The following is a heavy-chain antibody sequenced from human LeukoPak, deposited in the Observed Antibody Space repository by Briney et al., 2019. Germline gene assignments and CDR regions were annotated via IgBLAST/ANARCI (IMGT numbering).Heavy chain of an antibody. Sequence: SETLSLTCAVYGGSFSGYYWSWIRQPPGEGLEWIGEISHSGSTNYNPSLKSRVTISVDTSRNQFSLKLSSVTAADTAVYYCARPRGTGTTSPFDCWGQGTLVTVSS. V-gene: IGHV4-34*01. CDR3: ARPRGTGTTSPFDC. J-gene: IGHJ4*02. CDR1: GGSFSGYY. D-gene: IGHD1-7*01. CDR2: ISHSGST.